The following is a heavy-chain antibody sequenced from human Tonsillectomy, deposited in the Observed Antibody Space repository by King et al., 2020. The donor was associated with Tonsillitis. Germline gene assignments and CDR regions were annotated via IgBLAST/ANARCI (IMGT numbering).Heavy chain of an antibody. CDR1: GYTFTGYY. J-gene: IGHJ3*02. Sequence: EQLEQSGAEVKKPGASVKVSCKASGYTFTGYYVHWVRQAPGQGLEWMGWINPNSGATNYAQKFQGRVTMTRDTSISTAYMELSRLRSDDTAVYYCARARIAVAGTDAFDIWGQGTMVTVSS. V-gene: IGHV1-2*02. CDR3: ARARIAVAGTDAFDI. D-gene: IGHD6-19*01. CDR2: INPNSGAT.